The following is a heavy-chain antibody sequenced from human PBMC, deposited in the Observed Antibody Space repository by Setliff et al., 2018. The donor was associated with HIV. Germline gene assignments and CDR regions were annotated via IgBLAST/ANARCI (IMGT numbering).Heavy chain of an antibody. CDR3: ARDRSNNYYFDF. D-gene: IGHD1-20*01. CDR1: GFTLSDHF. Sequence: GGSLRLSCAASGFTLSDHFMAWIRRAPGKGLEWVSYISNDGGDTFYADSVRGRFIISRDNAKNSVYLQMNSLTVEDTAIYYCARDRSNNYYFDFWGQGTLVTVSS. CDR2: ISNDGGDT. V-gene: IGHV3-11*04. J-gene: IGHJ4*02.